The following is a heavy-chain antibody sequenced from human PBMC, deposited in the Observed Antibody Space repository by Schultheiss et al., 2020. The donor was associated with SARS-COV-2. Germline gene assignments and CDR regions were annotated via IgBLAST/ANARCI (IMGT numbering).Heavy chain of an antibody. CDR2: INHSGST. V-gene: IGHV4-34*01. J-gene: IGHJ5*02. Sequence: SETLSLTCAVYGGSFSSYYWTWIRQSPGKGLEWIGEINHSGSTNYNPSLKSRVTISVDTSKNQFSLKLSSVTAADTAVYYCASPCSTSCYASGVGAFDPWGQGTLVTVSS. D-gene: IGHD2-2*01. CDR3: ASPCSTSCYASGVGAFDP. CDR1: GGSFSSYY.